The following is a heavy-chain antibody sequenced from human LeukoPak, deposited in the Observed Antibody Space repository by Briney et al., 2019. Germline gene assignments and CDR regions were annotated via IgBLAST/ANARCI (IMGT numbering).Heavy chain of an antibody. Sequence: ASVKISCKASGYTFDCYYMQWLRQAPGQGLELMGRISPNSGGTNYAQKFQGRVTMTRDTSISTAYMELSRLRSDDTAVYYCARENGGLHSVGPRRNLNWFDPWGQGTLVTVSS. CDR3: ARENGGLHSVGPRRNLNWFDP. J-gene: IGHJ5*02. V-gene: IGHV1-2*06. CDR2: ISPNSGGT. D-gene: IGHD1-26*01. CDR1: GYTFDCYY.